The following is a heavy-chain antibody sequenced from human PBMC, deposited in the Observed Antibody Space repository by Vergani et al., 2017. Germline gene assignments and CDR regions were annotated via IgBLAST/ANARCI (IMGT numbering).Heavy chain of an antibody. CDR1: GFTFGTYG. CDR3: ARDYNGRGSPGCFDL. D-gene: IGHD3-10*01. J-gene: IGHJ2*01. CDR2: IWYDGSDK. V-gene: IGHV3-33*01. Sequence: VQLVESGGGVVQPGRSLRLSCAASGFTFGTYGMHWVRQAPGKALEWVAVIWYDGSDKYYADSVKGRFIISRDNSKNTLYLQMISLRAADTAVYYCARDYNGRGSPGCFDLWGRGTLVTVSS.